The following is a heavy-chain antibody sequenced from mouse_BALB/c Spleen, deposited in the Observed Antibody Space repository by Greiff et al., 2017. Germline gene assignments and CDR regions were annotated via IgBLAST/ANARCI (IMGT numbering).Heavy chain of an antibody. V-gene: IGHV5-6-5*01. CDR3: AREEITTGGLFAY. CDR1: GFTFSSYA. Sequence: EVKLEESGGGLVKPGGSLTLSCAASGFTFSSYAMSWVRQTPEKRLEWVASISSGGSTYYPDSVKGRFTISRDNARNILYLQMSSLRSEDTAMYYCAREEITTGGLFAYWGQGTLVTVSA. D-gene: IGHD2-4*01. CDR2: ISSGGST. J-gene: IGHJ3*01.